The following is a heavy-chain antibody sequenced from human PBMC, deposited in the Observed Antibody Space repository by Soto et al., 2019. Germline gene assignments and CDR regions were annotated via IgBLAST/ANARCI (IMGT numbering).Heavy chain of an antibody. Sequence: SVKVSCKASGDTDTNYVISWVRQAPGQGLEWMGGIFPKFGTTYSAQKLQDRLTVTADESTSTVYMQLSSLRLDDTAVYYCEAEMTFGKLSVVWGQGTTVTVSS. V-gene: IGHV1-69*13. CDR3: EAEMTFGKLSVV. J-gene: IGHJ6*02. D-gene: IGHD3-16*02. CDR1: GDTDTNYV. CDR2: IFPKFGTT.